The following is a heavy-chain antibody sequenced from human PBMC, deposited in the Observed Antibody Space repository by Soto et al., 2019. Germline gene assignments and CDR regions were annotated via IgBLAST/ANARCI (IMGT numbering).Heavy chain of an antibody. D-gene: IGHD2-15*01. J-gene: IGHJ6*02. CDR2: IAYDGSNK. CDR3: ARGDREDIAVVVGARPGEYGVDG. V-gene: IGHV3-30-3*01. CDR1: GFTFRSYA. Sequence: QVQLVESGGGVVQPGRSLRLSCAASGFTFRSYAMHWVRQAPGQGRECVAVIAYDGSNKVYRDSVKGRFTIARDNSKNTLYLQINSLRYEDTAVYYCARGDREDIAVVVGARPGEYGVDGWGQGTTVTVSS.